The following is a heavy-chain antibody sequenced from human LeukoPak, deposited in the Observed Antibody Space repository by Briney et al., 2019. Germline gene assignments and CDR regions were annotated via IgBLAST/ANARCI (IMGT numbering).Heavy chain of an antibody. J-gene: IGHJ4*02. Sequence: GGSLRLSCAASGFTFSSYAMSWVRQAPGKGLEWVSAMSGRGDRTYYADSVKGRFTISRDNSKNTLYLQMNSLRAEDTAVYYCAKEQSSSGFFDYWGQGTLVTVSS. D-gene: IGHD6-6*01. CDR1: GFTFSSYA. CDR3: AKEQSSSGFFDY. CDR2: MSGRGDRT. V-gene: IGHV3-23*01.